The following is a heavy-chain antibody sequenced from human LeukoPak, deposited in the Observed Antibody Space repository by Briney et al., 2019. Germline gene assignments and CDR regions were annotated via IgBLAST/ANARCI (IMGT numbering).Heavy chain of an antibody. D-gene: IGHD7-27*01. V-gene: IGHV3-21*01. J-gene: IGHJ4*02. CDR2: ITTSRTYM. Sequence: GGSLRLSCAASGFTFSAYNMNWVRRTPGKGLEWVSSITTSRTYMFYADSVRGRFTISRDNAKNSLYLQMNSLRAEDTAVYFCARDGDWGRYDHWGQGNLVIVSS. CDR1: GFTFSAYN. CDR3: ARDGDWGRYDH.